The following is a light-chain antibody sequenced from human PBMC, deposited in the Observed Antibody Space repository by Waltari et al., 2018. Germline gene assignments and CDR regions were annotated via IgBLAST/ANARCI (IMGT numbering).Light chain of an antibody. CDR2: WAS. V-gene: IGKV4-1*01. Sequence: DIVMTQSPDSLAVSLGERATINCKSSQSVFYNSYNRNFLAWYQQKPGQTHNRLIYWASTRESGVPDRFSGSGSGTDFTLTISSLQAEDVAVYYCQQYYSTPWTFGQGTKLEIK. CDR3: QQYYSTPWT. CDR1: QSVFYNSYNRNF. J-gene: IGKJ1*01.